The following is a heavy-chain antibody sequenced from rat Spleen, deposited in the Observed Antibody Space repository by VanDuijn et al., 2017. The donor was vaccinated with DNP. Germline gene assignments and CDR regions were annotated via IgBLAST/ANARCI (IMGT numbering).Heavy chain of an antibody. CDR2: ISATGGST. CDR1: GFTFSNYG. Sequence: EVQLVESGGDLVQPGRSLKLFCTASGFTFSNYGMAWVRQAPTMGLEWVASISATGGSTYYRDSVKGRFTISRDSAKSTLYLQMNSLRSEDTATYYCTTDLAYWGQGTLVTVSS. J-gene: IGHJ3*01. CDR3: TTDLAY. V-gene: IGHV5-27*01.